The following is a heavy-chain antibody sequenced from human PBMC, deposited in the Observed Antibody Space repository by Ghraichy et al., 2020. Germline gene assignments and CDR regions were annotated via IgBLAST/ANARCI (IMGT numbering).Heavy chain of an antibody. J-gene: IGHJ5*02. CDR1: GFTFSSYA. CDR3: AKDGPTSIYGSGSYYKTNWFDP. CDR2: ISGSGGST. D-gene: IGHD3-10*01. Sequence: GGSLRLSCAASGFTFSSYAMSWVRHAPGKGLEWVSAISGSGGSTYYADSVKGRFTISRDNSKNTLYLQMNSLRAEDTAVYYCAKDGPTSIYGSGSYYKTNWFDPWGQGTLVTVSS. V-gene: IGHV3-23*01.